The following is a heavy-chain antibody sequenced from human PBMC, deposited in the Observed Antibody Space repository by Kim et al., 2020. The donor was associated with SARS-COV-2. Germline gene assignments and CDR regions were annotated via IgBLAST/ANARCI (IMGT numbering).Heavy chain of an antibody. Sequence: GGSLRLSCAASGFTFSSYAMHWVRQAPGKGLEWVAVISYDGSNKYYADSVKGRFTISRDNSKNTLYLQMNSLRAEDTAVYYCARDLLYSSSSDQYYYYGMDVWGQGTTVTVSS. CDR3: ARDLLYSSSSDQYYYYGMDV. CDR2: ISYDGSNK. V-gene: IGHV3-30-3*01. D-gene: IGHD6-6*01. J-gene: IGHJ6*02. CDR1: GFTFSSYA.